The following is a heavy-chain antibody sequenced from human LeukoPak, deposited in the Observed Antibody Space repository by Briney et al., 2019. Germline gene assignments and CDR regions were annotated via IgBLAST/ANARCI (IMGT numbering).Heavy chain of an antibody. J-gene: IGHJ6*02. Sequence: ASVKVSCKASGYTFTSCDIHWVRQATGQGLEWMGWMNPDGGSTGYAQKFQGRVTMTRDTSIGTAYMELSSLRSEDTAVYYCARVLGRPSLYYSMDVWGQGTTVTVSS. V-gene: IGHV1-8*01. D-gene: IGHD3-16*01. CDR2: MNPDGGST. CDR1: GYTFTSCD. CDR3: ARVLGRPSLYYSMDV.